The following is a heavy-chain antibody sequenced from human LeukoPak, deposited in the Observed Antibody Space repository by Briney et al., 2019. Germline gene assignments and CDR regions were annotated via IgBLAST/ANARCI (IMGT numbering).Heavy chain of an antibody. V-gene: IGHV3-43*02. CDR3: AKDIRGDGYNSRFDY. Sequence: GGSLRLSCAASGFAFDDYAMHWVRQAPGTCLECVSLISGDGGSTYYADSVKGRFTISRDNSKNSLYLQMNSLRTEDTALYYCAKDIRGDGYNSRFDYWGQGALVTVSP. D-gene: IGHD5-24*01. CDR2: ISGDGGST. CDR1: GFAFDDYA. J-gene: IGHJ4*02.